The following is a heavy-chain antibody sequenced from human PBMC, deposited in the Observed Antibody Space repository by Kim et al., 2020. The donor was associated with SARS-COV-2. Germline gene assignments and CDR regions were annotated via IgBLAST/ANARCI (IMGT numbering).Heavy chain of an antibody. Sequence: SRVTISVDTSKNQFSLKLSSVTAADTAVYYCARVRHCYGSGSWRWGWFDPWGQGTLVTVSS. D-gene: IGHD3-10*01. J-gene: IGHJ5*02. V-gene: IGHV4-34*01. CDR3: ARVRHCYGSGSWRWGWFDP.